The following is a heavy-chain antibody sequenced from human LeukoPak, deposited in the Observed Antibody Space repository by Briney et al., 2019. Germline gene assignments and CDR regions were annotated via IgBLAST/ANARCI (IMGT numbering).Heavy chain of an antibody. CDR1: GFTFSSYG. CDR3: AKDRYYGSGSYNLDY. D-gene: IGHD3-10*01. J-gene: IGHJ4*02. CDR2: ISYDGSNK. Sequence: GRSLRLSCAASGFTFSSYGMHWVRQAPGKGLEWVAVISYDGSNKYYADSVKGRFTISRDNSKSTLYLQMNSLRAEDTAVYYCAKDRYYGSGSYNLDYWGQGTLVTVSS. V-gene: IGHV3-30*18.